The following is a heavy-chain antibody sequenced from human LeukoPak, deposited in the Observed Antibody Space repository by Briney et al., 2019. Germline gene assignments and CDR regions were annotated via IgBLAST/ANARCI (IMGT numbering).Heavy chain of an antibody. D-gene: IGHD6-6*01. V-gene: IGHV3-48*01. CDR2: ISSSSSTI. CDR3: ARPGSSSPLGY. Sequence: GGSVRLSCAASGFTFSSYWISWVRQARGKWRGCVSYISSSSSTIYYADSVKGRFTISRDNAKNSLYLQMNSLRAEHTAVYYCARPGSSSPLGYWGQGTLVTVSS. J-gene: IGHJ4*02. CDR1: GFTFSSYW.